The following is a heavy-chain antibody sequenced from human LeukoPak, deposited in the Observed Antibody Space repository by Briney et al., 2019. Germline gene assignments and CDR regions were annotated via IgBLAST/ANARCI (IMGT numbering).Heavy chain of an antibody. CDR2: INPNSGGT. D-gene: IGHD4-23*01. V-gene: IGHV1-2*02. CDR1: GYTFTGYY. CDR3: ARADGGNCNYFDY. J-gene: IGHJ4*02. Sequence: ASVKVSCKASGYTFTGYYMHRVRQAPGQGLEWMGWINPNSGGTNYAQKFQGGVTMTRDTSISTAYMELSRLRSDDTAVYYCARADGGNCNYFDYWGQGTLVTVSS.